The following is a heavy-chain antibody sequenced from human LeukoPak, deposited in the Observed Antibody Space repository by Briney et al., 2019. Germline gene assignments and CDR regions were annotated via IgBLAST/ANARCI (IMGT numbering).Heavy chain of an antibody. Sequence: GGALHLAFAASGFAFSSYAMSWVRPAPGKGLEWVSAISGSGGSTYYADSVKGRFTISRDNAKNSLYLQMNSLRAEDTAVYYCAGDHTGLAFDIWGQGTMVTVSS. CDR2: ISGSGGST. CDR3: AGDHTGLAFDI. CDR1: GFAFSSYA. D-gene: IGHD3-10*01. J-gene: IGHJ3*02. V-gene: IGHV3-23*01.